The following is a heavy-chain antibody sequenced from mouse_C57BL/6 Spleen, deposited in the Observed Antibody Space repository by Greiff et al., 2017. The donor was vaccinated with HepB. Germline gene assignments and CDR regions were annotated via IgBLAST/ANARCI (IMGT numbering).Heavy chain of an antibody. J-gene: IGHJ2*01. CDR3: TAYYYGSCY. V-gene: IGHV14-4*01. CDR2: IDPENGDT. Sequence: VQLQQPGAELVKPGASVKLSCKASGYTFTSYWMHWVKQRPEQGLEWIGWIDPENGDTEYASKFQGKATITADTSSNTAYLQLSSLTSEDTAVYYCTAYYYGSCYWGQGTTLTVSS. CDR1: GYTFTSYW. D-gene: IGHD1-1*01.